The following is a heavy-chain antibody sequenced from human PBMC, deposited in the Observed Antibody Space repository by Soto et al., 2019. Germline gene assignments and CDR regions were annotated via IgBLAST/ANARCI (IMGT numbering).Heavy chain of an antibody. CDR1: GFTFDEYA. J-gene: IGHJ3*02. CDR2: ISWNSGSI. V-gene: IGHV3-9*01. Sequence: EVQLVESGGGLVQPGRSLRLSCAASGFTFDEYAMHWVRQAPGKGLEWVSGISWNSGSIGYADSVKGRFTISRDNAKNSLYLQMNSLRAEDTALYYCAKDTTWDPIIIDIWGQGTMVTVSS. CDR3: AKDTTWDPIIIDI. D-gene: IGHD1-26*01.